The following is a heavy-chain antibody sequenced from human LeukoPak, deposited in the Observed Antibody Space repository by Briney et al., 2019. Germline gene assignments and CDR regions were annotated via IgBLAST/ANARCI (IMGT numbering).Heavy chain of an antibody. CDR2: IYPGDSYT. J-gene: IGHJ6*03. CDR1: GSSSTSYW. V-gene: IGHV5-51*01. CDR3: ARQSRPRGMFDSGYDYNYFYYYYMDV. D-gene: IGHD5-12*01. Sequence: GESLKISCKGSGSSSTSYWICWVRQMPGKGLECRRLIYPGDSYTRYSPSFQGQVTISADKSISTVYLQWRRLKASDPAMYYCARQSRPRGMFDSGYDYNYFYYYYMDVWGKGTTVTGYS.